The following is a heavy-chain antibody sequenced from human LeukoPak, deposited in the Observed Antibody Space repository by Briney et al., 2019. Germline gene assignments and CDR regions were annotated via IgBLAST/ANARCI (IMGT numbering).Heavy chain of an antibody. CDR1: GYTFTGYY. CDR2: INPNSGGT. Sequence: VASVKVSCKASGYTFTGYYMHWVRQAPGQGLEWMGWINPNSGGTNYAQKFQGRVTMTRDTSISTAYMELSRLRSDDTAVYYCARERSIAAAGTNRGPFDYWGQGTLVTVS. J-gene: IGHJ4*02. D-gene: IGHD6-13*01. CDR3: ARERSIAAAGTNRGPFDY. V-gene: IGHV1-2*02.